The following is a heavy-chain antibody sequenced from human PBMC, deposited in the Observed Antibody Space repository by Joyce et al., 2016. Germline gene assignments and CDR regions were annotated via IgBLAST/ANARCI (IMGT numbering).Heavy chain of an antibody. CDR1: GYTFVNYW. Sequence: EDHLVQSGAEMKKPGESLMISCMVSGYTFVNYWISWVRQMPGKGLEWMGRIDPNDSGTDYSPSFQGHVTISADKSISTAYLQWSSLKASDTAIYYCARHRGGGNFVPFDYWGQGTLVTVSS. V-gene: IGHV5-10-1*03. CDR3: ARHRGGGNFVPFDY. CDR2: IDPNDSGT. D-gene: IGHD4-23*01. J-gene: IGHJ4*02.